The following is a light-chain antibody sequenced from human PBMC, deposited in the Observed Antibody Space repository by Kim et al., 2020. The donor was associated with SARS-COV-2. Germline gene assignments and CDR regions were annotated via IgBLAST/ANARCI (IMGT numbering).Light chain of an antibody. Sequence: LTPGERATLSCRASQTFSNTFLAWYQQKLGQAPRLLIYATSNRPTGIPDRFSGRGSGTDFTLTISRLEPEDSAVYYCQQSGSSPTFGQGTKVDIK. V-gene: IGKV3-20*01. J-gene: IGKJ1*01. CDR3: QQSGSSPT. CDR2: ATS. CDR1: QTFSNTF.